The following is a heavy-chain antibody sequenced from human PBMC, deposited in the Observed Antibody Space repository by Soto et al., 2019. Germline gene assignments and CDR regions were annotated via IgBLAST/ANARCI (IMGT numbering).Heavy chain of an antibody. D-gene: IGHD1-1*01. CDR1: GFSLSDHY. CDR2: SGDRRTSYST. V-gene: IGHV3-72*01. CDR3: ARTPQTGNDFHV. Sequence: EVQLVESGGGLVQPGGSLRLSCAASGFSLSDHYIGWVRQAPEKGLEWVGRSGDRRTSYSTEYAASVKGRFTISRDDSKNSLDLQMNSLKTEDTAVYYCARTPQTGNDFHVWGQGTTVTVSS. J-gene: IGHJ6*02.